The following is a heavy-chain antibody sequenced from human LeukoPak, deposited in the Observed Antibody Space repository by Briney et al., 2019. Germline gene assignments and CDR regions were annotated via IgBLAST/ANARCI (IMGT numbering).Heavy chain of an antibody. CDR3: ARAGDIVVDAFDI. D-gene: IGHD2-15*01. CDR1: GYTFTGYY. J-gene: IGHJ3*02. Sequence: ASVKGSCKASGYTFTGYYMHWVRQAPGQGLEWMGWINPNSGGTNYAQKFQGWVTMTRDTSISTAYMELSRLRSDDTAVYYCARAGDIVVDAFDIWGQGTMVTVSS. CDR2: INPNSGGT. V-gene: IGHV1-2*04.